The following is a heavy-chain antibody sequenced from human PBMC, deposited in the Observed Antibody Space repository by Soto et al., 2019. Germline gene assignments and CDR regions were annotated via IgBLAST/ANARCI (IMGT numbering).Heavy chain of an antibody. D-gene: IGHD6-6*01. V-gene: IGHV3-53*01. CDR2: IYNGGGT. J-gene: IGHJ4*02. CDR1: GFTVSGNY. Sequence: GSLRLSCAASGFTVSGNYMSWVRQAPGKGLEWVSVIYNGGGTYYADSVKGRFTISRDNSKNTLYLQMNSLRAEDTAVYYCASTRGSSYDYWGQAPLVTVSS. CDR3: ASTRGSSYDY.